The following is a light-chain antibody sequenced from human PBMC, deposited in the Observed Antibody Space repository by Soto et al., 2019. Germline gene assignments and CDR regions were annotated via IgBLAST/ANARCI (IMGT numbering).Light chain of an antibody. CDR1: QGMSTY. Sequence: IQVTQSPSSLSVSVGDRITITCRASQGMSTYLAWYQQKPGKAPTLLIYAAYTLQSGVPSRFSGGGSGTDFTLTISSLQPEDFATYYCHQLNRYPTFGGGTKVDIK. CDR3: HQLNRYPT. V-gene: IGKV1-9*01. CDR2: AAY. J-gene: IGKJ4*01.